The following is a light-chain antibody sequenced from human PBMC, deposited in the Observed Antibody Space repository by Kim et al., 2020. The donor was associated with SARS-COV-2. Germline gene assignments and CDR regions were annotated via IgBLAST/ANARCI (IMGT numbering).Light chain of an antibody. CDR2: KDT. V-gene: IGLV3-25*03. J-gene: IGLJ3*02. CDR1: ALAHQY. CDR3: QSADKSGIWV. Sequence: PGQAARITCSGDALAHQYAYWYQQKSGRAPMMVTYKDTKRPSGIPERFSGSSSGTTVTLTISGVLAEDEADYYCQSADKSGIWVFGGGTKLNVL.